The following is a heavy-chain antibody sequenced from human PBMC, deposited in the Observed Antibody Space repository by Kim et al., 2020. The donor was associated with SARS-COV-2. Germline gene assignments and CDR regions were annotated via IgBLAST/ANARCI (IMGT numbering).Heavy chain of an antibody. D-gene: IGHD3-10*01. J-gene: IGHJ4*02. CDR2: INTDGSST. Sequence: GGSLRLSCAASGFSFSSYWMHWVRQAPGKGLVWVSHINTDGSSTGYADSVKGRLTISKDNAKNTVYLQMSSLRADDTAVYYCARDSGRIVDYWSQGTLVT. CDR3: ARDSGRIVDY. CDR1: GFSFSSYW. V-gene: IGHV3-74*01.